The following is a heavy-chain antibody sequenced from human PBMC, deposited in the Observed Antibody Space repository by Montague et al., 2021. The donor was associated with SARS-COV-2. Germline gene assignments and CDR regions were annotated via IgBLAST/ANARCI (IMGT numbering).Heavy chain of an antibody. CDR1: GFAFNNFA. CDR3: AKQTGAGAIVYWYFDL. V-gene: IGHV3-23*01. Sequence: SLRLSCAASGFAFNNFAMTWVRQPPGKGLEWVSSIFGSGAGTYYADSVKGRFTISRDNSRNTVYLQMNSLRAEDTAKYYCAKQTGAGAIVYWYFDLWGRGTVVSVCS. CDR2: IFGSGAGT. J-gene: IGHJ2*01. D-gene: IGHD6-25*01.